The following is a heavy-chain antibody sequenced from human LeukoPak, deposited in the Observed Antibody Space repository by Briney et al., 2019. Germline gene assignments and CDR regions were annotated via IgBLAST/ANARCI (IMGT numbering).Heavy chain of an antibody. V-gene: IGHV4-59*01. D-gene: IGHD2-15*01. CDR2: ISYTGST. Sequence: SETLSLTCSVSGGSITSYYWSWIRQPPGKGLEWIGYISYTGSTNYNPSLKSRVSISIDTSKNQFSLRLTSVTAADTAVYYCASGGYCSSGSCYPNWFDPWGQGTLVTVSS. CDR1: GGSITSYY. J-gene: IGHJ5*02. CDR3: ASGGYCSSGSCYPNWFDP.